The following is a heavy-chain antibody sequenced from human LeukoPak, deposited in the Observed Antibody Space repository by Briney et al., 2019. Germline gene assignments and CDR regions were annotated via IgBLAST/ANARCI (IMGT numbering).Heavy chain of an antibody. Sequence: PSETLSLTCAVYGRSLSGSYWGSVRQAPGKWLEWVSAIIGSGSPYHADSVKARFTISRDIFKNPLYLQMNSLRPEDTPDPYRVHGGLYYLDCW. CDR2: IIGSGSP. CDR3: VHGGLYYLDC. CDR1: GRSLSGSY. J-gene: IGHJ6*03. D-gene: IGHD1-14*01. V-gene: IGHV3-23*01.